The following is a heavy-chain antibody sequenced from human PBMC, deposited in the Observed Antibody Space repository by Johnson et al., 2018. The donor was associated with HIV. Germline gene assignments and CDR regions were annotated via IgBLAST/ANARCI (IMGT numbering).Heavy chain of an antibody. CDR1: GFIFRDYY. V-gene: IGHV3-11*06. Sequence: QVQLVESGGGLVKPGGSLRLSCTVSGFIFRDYYMSWMRQAPGKGLEWVSYISSSGKSTNYADSVKGRFTISRDNSKNTLFLEMNSLRVEDTAVYYCARDHSGGWAWALDIWGQGTMGTVSS. D-gene: IGHD6-19*01. J-gene: IGHJ3*02. CDR3: ARDHSGGWAWALDI. CDR2: ISSSGKST.